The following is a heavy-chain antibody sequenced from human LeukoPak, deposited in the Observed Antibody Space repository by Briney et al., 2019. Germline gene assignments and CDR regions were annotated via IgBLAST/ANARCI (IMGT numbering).Heavy chain of an antibody. V-gene: IGHV3-48*01. Sequence: GGSLRLSCAASGFTFSSYSMNWVRQAPGKGLEWVSYISSSSSSIHYADSVKGRFTISRDNSKNTLYLQMNSLRAEDTAVYYCAKELLGTVVVVAGLFDYWGQGTLATVSS. J-gene: IGHJ4*02. CDR1: GFTFSSYS. D-gene: IGHD2-15*01. CDR2: ISSSSSSI. CDR3: AKELLGTVVVVAGLFDY.